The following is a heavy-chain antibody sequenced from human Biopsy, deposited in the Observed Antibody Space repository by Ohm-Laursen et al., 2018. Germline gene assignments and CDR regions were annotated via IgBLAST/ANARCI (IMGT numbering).Heavy chain of an antibody. D-gene: IGHD1-26*01. CDR1: GDSIRNYY. CDR3: AGIVLGPTNDAFDI. V-gene: IGHV4-4*07. CDR2: IYPGGGT. Sequence: SDTLSLTCTVSGDSIRNYYWSWIRQAAGKGLEWIGRIYPGGGTIYNPFLKSRVTMSVDTSKNHFSLNLNSVTAADTAVYYCAGIVLGPTNDAFDIWGQGTMVTVSS. J-gene: IGHJ3*02.